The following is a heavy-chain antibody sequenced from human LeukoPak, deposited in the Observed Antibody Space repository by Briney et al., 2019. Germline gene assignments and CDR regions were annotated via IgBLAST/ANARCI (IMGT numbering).Heavy chain of an antibody. J-gene: IGHJ4*02. D-gene: IGHD2/OR15-2a*01. CDR3: TRDPPAVLLGTYG. CDR1: GFSVTSNY. V-gene: IGHV3-66*01. Sequence: PGGSLRLSCTASGFSVTSNYMNWVRQAPGKGLEWVSLIYGDGSTYHADSVKGRFTISRDKSNNMVYLQMNNLRVEDTAMYYCTRDPPAVLLGTYGWGQGALVTVSS. CDR2: IYGDGST.